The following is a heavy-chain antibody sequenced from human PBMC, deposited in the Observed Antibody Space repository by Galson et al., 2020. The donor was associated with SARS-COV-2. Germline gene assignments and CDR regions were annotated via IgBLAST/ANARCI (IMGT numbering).Heavy chain of an antibody. Sequence: GESLKISCAASGFTFSDYAMNWVRQAPGKGLEWVPVISGGDGSTYYADSVKGRFTISRDNSKNTLYLQMNSLRAEDTAVYYCAKAGCTSATCYCNCWGQGTLVTVSS. V-gene: IGHV3-23*01. CDR3: AKAGCTSATCYCNC. CDR1: GFTFSDYA. D-gene: IGHD2-2*01. J-gene: IGHJ4*02. CDR2: ISGGDGST.